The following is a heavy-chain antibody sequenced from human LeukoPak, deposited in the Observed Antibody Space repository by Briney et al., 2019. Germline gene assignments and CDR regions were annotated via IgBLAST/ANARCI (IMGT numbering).Heavy chain of an antibody. V-gene: IGHV3-30*02. D-gene: IGHD3-10*01. Sequence: HPGGSLRLSCAASGFTFSSYGMHWVRQAPGKGLEWVAFIRYDGSNKYYADSVKGRFTISRDNSKNTLYLQMNSLRAEDTAVYYCATPTYYYGSGSYYNPLDYWGQGTLVTVSS. CDR1: GFTFSSYG. CDR3: ATPTYYYGSGSYYNPLDY. CDR2: IRYDGSNK. J-gene: IGHJ4*02.